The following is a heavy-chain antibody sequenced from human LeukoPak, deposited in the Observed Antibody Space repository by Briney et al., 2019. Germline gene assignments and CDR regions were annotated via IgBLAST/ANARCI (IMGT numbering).Heavy chain of an antibody. V-gene: IGHV3-11*01. D-gene: IGHD7-27*01. Sequence: GGTLRLFCAASGFTFSDYYMSWIPQARGKGLEGVSYISSSGSTIYYADSVKGRFTISRDNAKNSLYLQMNSLRAEDTAVYYCARDRLGKDAFDIWGQGTMVTVSS. CDR2: ISSSGSTI. J-gene: IGHJ3*02. CDR3: ARDRLGKDAFDI. CDR1: GFTFSDYY.